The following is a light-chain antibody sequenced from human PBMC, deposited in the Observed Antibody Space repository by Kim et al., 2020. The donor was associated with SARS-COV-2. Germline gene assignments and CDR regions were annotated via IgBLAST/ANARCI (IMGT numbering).Light chain of an antibody. V-gene: IGKV1-33*01. Sequence: DIQLTQSPSSLSASVGDRVTITCQASDHINNFLNWYQCKPGRAPKLLIYDASNLQSGVSSRFSGSGYGTDFTLTINNLQPEDFATYYCHQYDKARYMYSFGQGTELEIK. J-gene: IGKJ2*01. CDR3: HQYDKARYMYS. CDR2: DAS. CDR1: DHINNF.